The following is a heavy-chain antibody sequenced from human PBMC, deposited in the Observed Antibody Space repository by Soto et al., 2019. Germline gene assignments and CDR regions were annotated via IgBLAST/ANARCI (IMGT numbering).Heavy chain of an antibody. CDR2: IYYSGST. J-gene: IGHJ5*02. CDR3: ERVLRFLEWLP. CDR1: GGSISSGGYY. V-gene: IGHV4-31*03. D-gene: IGHD3-3*01. Sequence: TLSLTCTVSGGSISSGGYYWSWVRQHPGKGLEWIGYIYYSGSTYYNPSLKSRVTISVDTSKNQFSLKLSSVTAADTAVYYCERVLRFLEWLPWGQGTLVTGSS.